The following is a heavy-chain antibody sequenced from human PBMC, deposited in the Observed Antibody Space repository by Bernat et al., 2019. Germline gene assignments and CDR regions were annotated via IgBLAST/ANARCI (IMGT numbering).Heavy chain of an antibody. D-gene: IGHD6-13*01. J-gene: IGHJ5*02. CDR2: ISYDGSNK. V-gene: IGHV3-30*18. CDR3: AKDLQLARDSLGGRFDP. CDR1: GFTLSSSG. Sequence: QVQLVESGGGVVQPGRSLRLSCAASGFTLSSSGMHCVRQAPAKAPEWVAVISYDGSNKYYADSVKGRFTISRDNSKNTLYLQMNSLRAEDTAVYYCAKDLQLARDSLGGRFDPWGQGTLVTVSS.